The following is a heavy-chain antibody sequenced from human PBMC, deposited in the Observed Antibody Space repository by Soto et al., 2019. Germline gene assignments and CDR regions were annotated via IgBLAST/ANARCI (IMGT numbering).Heavy chain of an antibody. J-gene: IGHJ1*01. V-gene: IGHV3-21*01. CDR1: GFTFSSYS. Sequence: GGSLRLSCAASGFTFSSYSMNWVRQAPGKGLEWVSSISSSSSYIYYADSVKGRFTISRDNAKNSLYLQMNSLRAEDTAVYYCADSSGYIDAFDLWGQGILVTVSS. D-gene: IGHD3-22*01. CDR3: ADSSGYIDAFDL. CDR2: ISSSSSYI.